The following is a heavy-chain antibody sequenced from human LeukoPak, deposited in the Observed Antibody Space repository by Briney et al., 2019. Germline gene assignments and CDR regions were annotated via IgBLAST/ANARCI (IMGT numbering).Heavy chain of an antibody. CDR2: IYYSGST. D-gene: IGHD3-3*01. CDR3: ASSLYYDFWSGSLDY. V-gene: IGHV4-59*01. Sequence: PSETLSLTCTVSGGSISSYYWSWIRQPPGKGLEWIGYIYYSGSTNYNPSHKSRVTISVDTSKNQFSLKLSSVTAADTAVYYCASSLYYDFWSGSLDYWGQGTLVTVSS. J-gene: IGHJ4*02. CDR1: GGSISSYY.